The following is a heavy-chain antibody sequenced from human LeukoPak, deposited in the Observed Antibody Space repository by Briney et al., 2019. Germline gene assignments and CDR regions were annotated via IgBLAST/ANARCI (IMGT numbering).Heavy chain of an antibody. V-gene: IGHV3-23*01. CDR2: ISGSGGST. Sequence: GGSLRPSCAASGFTFSSYAMSWVRQAPGKGLEWVSAISGSGGSTYYADSVKGRFTISRDNSKNTLYLQMNSLRAEDTAVYYCAKGLNYDFWSGYLAVEYYYYGMDVRGQGTTVTVSS. D-gene: IGHD3-3*01. CDR3: AKGLNYDFWSGYLAVEYYYYGMDV. J-gene: IGHJ6*02. CDR1: GFTFSSYA.